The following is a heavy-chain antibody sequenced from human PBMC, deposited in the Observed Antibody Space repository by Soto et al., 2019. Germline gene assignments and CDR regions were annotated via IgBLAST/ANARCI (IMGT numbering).Heavy chain of an antibody. J-gene: IGHJ4*02. CDR2: VYYSGST. CDR1: GYSVNSYY. CDR3: AKVVVGATSHSDFDS. Sequence: SETLSLTCPFTGYSVNSYYWSWMRQPPGKGLECMGYVYYSGSTNYNPSLKSRVTISVDTSKNQISLRLKSVTAADTAVYYCAKVVVGATSHSDFDSWGQGTLVTVSS. D-gene: IGHD2-15*01. V-gene: IGHV4-59*08.